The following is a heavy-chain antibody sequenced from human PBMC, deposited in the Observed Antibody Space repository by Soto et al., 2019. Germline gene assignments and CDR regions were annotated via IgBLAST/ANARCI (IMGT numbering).Heavy chain of an antibody. D-gene: IGHD3-10*01. V-gene: IGHV3-30*18. CDR1: GFTFSSYG. CDR2: ISYDGSNK. J-gene: IGHJ6*02. CDR3: AKDPVRGVISPGLMYYYYYGMDV. Sequence: GGSLRLSCAASGFTFSSYGMHWVRQAPGKGLEWVAVISYDGSNKYYADSVKGRFTISRDNSKNTLYLQMNSLRAEDTAVYYCAKDPVRGVISPGLMYYYYYGMDVWGQGTTVTVSS.